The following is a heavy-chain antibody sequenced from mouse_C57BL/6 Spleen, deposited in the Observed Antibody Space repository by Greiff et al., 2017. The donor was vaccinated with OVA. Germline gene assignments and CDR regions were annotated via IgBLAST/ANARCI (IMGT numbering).Heavy chain of an antibody. CDR1: GFTFTSYW. D-gene: IGHD1-1*01. J-gene: IGHJ2*01. Sequence: VQLVESGAELAKPGASVKLSCKASGFTFTSYWMHWVKQRPGQGLEWIGYINPSSGYTKYNQKFKDKATLTADKSSSTAYMQLSSLTYEDSAVYYCARTITTVVIDYWGQGTTLTVSS. CDR2: INPSSGYT. V-gene: IGHV1-7*01. CDR3: ARTITTVVIDY.